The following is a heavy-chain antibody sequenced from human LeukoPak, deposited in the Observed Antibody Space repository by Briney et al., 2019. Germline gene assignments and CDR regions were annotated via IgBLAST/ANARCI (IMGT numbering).Heavy chain of an antibody. V-gene: IGHV4-59*01. CDR1: GGSISSYY. D-gene: IGHD3/OR15-3a*01. J-gene: IGHJ5*02. CDR2: IYYSGST. CDR3: ARSPPRTGWFDP. Sequence: PSETLSLTYTVSGGSISSYYWSWIRQPPGKGLEWIGYIYYSGSTYYNPSLKSRVTISVDTSKNQFSLKLSSVTAADTAVYYCARSPPRTGWFDPWGQGTLVTVSS.